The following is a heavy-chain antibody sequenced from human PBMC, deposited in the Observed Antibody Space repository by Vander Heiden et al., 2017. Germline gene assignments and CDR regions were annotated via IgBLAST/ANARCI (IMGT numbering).Heavy chain of an antibody. CDR1: GYTFTSYG. D-gene: IGHD3-10*01. J-gene: IGHJ6*02. CDR2: ISAYNGNT. Sequence: QVQLVQSGAEVKKPGASVKVSCKASGYTFTSYGISWVRQAPGQGLEWMGWISAYNGNTNYAQKLQGRVTMTTDTSTSTAYMELRSLRSDDTAVYYCARDVGLMVRGPSPYYYGMDVWGQGTTVTVSS. V-gene: IGHV1-18*01. CDR3: ARDVGLMVRGPSPYYYGMDV.